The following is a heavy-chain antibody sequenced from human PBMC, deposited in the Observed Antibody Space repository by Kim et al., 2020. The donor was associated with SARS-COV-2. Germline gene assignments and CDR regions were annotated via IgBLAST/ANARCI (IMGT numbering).Heavy chain of an antibody. J-gene: IGHJ5*02. D-gene: IGHD2-15*01. V-gene: IGHV3-30*04. Sequence: RFTISRDNSKNTLYLQMNSLRAEDTAVYYCARVSLGYCSGGSCYSGWFDPWGQGTLVTVSS. CDR3: ARVSLGYCSGGSCYSGWFDP.